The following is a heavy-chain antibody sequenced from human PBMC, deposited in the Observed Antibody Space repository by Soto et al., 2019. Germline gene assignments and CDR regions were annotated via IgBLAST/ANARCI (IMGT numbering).Heavy chain of an antibody. Sequence: GGSLRLSCAASGFTFSSYGMHWVRQAPGKGLEWVAVISYDGSNKYYADSVKGRFTISRDNSKNTLYLQMNSLRAEDTAVYYCAKTANVDIVATILTSHFDYWGQGTLVTVSS. D-gene: IGHD5-12*01. CDR2: ISYDGSNK. CDR3: AKTANVDIVATILTSHFDY. CDR1: GFTFSSYG. J-gene: IGHJ4*02. V-gene: IGHV3-30*18.